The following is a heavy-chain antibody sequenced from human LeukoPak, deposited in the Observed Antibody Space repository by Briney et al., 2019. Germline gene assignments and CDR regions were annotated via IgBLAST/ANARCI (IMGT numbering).Heavy chain of an antibody. V-gene: IGHV4-59*01. CDR2: IYYSEST. Sequence: PSETLSLTCTVSGGSISSYYWSWIRQPPGKGLEWIGYIYYSESTNYNPSLKSRVTISVDTSKNQFSLKLSSVTAADTAVYYCARGVTSIAARRSSYFDYWGQGTLVTVSS. CDR3: ARGVTSIAARRSSYFDY. CDR1: GGSISSYY. J-gene: IGHJ4*02. D-gene: IGHD6-6*01.